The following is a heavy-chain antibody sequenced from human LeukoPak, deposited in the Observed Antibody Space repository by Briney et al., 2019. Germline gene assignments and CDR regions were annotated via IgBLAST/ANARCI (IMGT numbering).Heavy chain of an antibody. D-gene: IGHD2-15*01. V-gene: IGHV3-30*04. CDR3: ARMDCSGGSCYYYYGMDV. CDR2: ISYDGSNK. CDR1: GFTFSSYA. Sequence: GRSLRLSCAASGFTFSSYAMHWVRQAPGKGLEWVAVISYDGSNKYYADSVKGRFTISRDNAKNTLYLQMTSLRAEDTAVYYCARMDCSGGSCYYYYGMDVWGKGTTVTVSS. J-gene: IGHJ6*04.